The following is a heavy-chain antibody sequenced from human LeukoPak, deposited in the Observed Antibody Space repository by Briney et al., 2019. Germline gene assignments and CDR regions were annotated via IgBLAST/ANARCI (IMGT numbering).Heavy chain of an antibody. Sequence: GGSLRLSCAASGFTFTTYWMHWVRQAPGKGLVWVSHINSDGSITSYADSVKGRFTISRDNAKSTLYLQMNSLRAEDTAVYYRARDAVDTANAVWGQGTTVTVSS. D-gene: IGHD5-18*01. CDR3: ARDAVDTANAV. CDR1: GFTFTTYW. CDR2: INSDGSIT. J-gene: IGHJ6*02. V-gene: IGHV3-74*01.